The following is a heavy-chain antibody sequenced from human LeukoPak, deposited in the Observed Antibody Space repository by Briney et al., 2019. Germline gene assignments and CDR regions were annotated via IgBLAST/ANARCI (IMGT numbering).Heavy chain of an antibody. Sequence: SETLSLTCAVSGGSISSGGYSWSWIRQPPGKGLEWIGYIYHSGSTYYNPSLKSRVTISVDRSKNQFSLKLSSVTAADTAVYYCARAAMVREHIPWGGMDVWGQGTTVTVSS. CDR1: GGSISSGGYS. CDR3: ARAAMVREHIPWGGMDV. V-gene: IGHV4-30-2*01. CDR2: IYHSGST. J-gene: IGHJ6*02. D-gene: IGHD3-10*01.